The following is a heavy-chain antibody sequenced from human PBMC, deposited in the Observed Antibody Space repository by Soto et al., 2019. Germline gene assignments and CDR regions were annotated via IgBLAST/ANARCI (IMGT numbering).Heavy chain of an antibody. CDR2: IHDRGST. CDR3: AGKWAAGYGAFDP. CDR1: GGSLSNNRW. D-gene: IGHD3-9*01. V-gene: IGHV4-4*02. J-gene: IGHJ5*02. Sequence: QVKLQESGPGLEKPSGTLSLTCAVSGGSLSNNRWWTWVRQAPGKGLEWIGEIHDRGSTNYNLSLKSRATVSIARSKNQFSLEMRAVTAADTAVYYCAGKWAAGYGAFDPWGQGTLVTVSS.